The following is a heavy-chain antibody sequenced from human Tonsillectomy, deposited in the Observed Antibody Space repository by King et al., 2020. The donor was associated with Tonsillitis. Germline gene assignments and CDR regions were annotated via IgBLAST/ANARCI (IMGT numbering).Heavy chain of an antibody. CDR2: IYYRWST. CDR1: GGSISSYY. CDR3: ARVKTRDGYNFDAFDM. D-gene: IGHD5-24*01. V-gene: IGHV4-59*01. J-gene: IGHJ3*02. Sequence: QLQESGPGLVKPSETLSLTCTVSGGSISSYYWSWVRQPPGKGLEWIGYIYYRWSTNYNPSLKSRVTISEDTSKNQFSLKVSSVTAADAAGYYCARVKTRDGYNFDAFDMWGQGTLVTDPS.